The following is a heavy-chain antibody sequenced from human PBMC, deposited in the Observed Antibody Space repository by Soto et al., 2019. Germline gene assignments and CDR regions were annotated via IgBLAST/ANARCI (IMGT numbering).Heavy chain of an antibody. J-gene: IGHJ4*02. CDR3: AKEAGEMATTSGHFDH. CDR1: GFTFTTYA. CDR2: ISGSGGST. D-gene: IGHD1-1*01. Sequence: EVQLLESGGGLVQPGGSLRLSCAASGFTFTTYAMSWVRQAPGKGLEWVSAISGSGGSTYYADSVKGRFTISRDNSKNTLYLPMNSLRAEDTAVYYCAKEAGEMATTSGHFDHCGQGTLVTVSS. V-gene: IGHV3-23*01.